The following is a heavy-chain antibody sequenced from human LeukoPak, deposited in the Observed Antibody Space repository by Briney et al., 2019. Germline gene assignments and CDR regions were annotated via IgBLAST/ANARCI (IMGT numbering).Heavy chain of an antibody. CDR3: ARGSRSYYFDY. CDR1: GYSISSGYY. V-gene: IGHV4-38-2*02. D-gene: IGHD1-26*01. Sequence: PSETLSLTCTVSGYSISSGYYWGCIRQPPGKGLEWIGSIHHSGSTYYNPSLKSRVTISVDTSKNQFSLKLSSVTAADTAVYYCARGSRSYYFDYWGQGTLVTVSS. CDR2: IHHSGST. J-gene: IGHJ4*02.